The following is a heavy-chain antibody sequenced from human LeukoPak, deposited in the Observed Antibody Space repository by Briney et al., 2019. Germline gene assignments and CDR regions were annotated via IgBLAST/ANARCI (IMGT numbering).Heavy chain of an antibody. Sequence: PGGSLRLSCAASGFTFSSYAMSWVRQAPGKGLEWVSAISGSGGSTYYADSVKGRFTISRDNSKNTLYLQMNSLRAEDTAVYYCAKTRGSSWSRGNFDSWGQGTLVTVSS. J-gene: IGHJ4*02. CDR1: GFTFSSYA. CDR2: ISGSGGST. CDR3: AKTRGSSWSRGNFDS. D-gene: IGHD6-13*01. V-gene: IGHV3-23*01.